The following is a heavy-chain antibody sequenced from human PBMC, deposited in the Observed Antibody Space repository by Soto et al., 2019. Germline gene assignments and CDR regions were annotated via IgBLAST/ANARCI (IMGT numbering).Heavy chain of an antibody. CDR1: GFSLSSSGVG. J-gene: IGHJ4*02. D-gene: IGHD3-3*01. CDR3: AHISFGVAGEGRKSWDY. Sequence: QITLKESGPTLVKPTQTLTLTCTFSGFSLSSSGVGVGWIRQPPGKALEWLALIYWDDDKRYSPSLRGRLTITRVASKVQVVRTLTNVHPLETATYYCAHISFGVAGEGRKSWDYWGQGTLVTVAS. V-gene: IGHV2-5*02. CDR2: IYWDDDK.